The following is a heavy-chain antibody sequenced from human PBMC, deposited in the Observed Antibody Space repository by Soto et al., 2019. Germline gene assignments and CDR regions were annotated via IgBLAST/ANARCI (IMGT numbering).Heavy chain of an antibody. D-gene: IGHD3-3*01. J-gene: IGHJ6*02. CDR3: ASDIGGDYDFWSGYSYGMDV. Sequence: QVQLVQSGAEVKKPGASVKVSCKASGYTFTSYAMHWVRQAPGQRLEWMGWINAGNGNTKYSQKFQGRVTITRDTSASTAYMELSSLRSEDTAVYYCASDIGGDYDFWSGYSYGMDVWGQGTTVTVSS. CDR1: GYTFTSYA. V-gene: IGHV1-3*01. CDR2: INAGNGNT.